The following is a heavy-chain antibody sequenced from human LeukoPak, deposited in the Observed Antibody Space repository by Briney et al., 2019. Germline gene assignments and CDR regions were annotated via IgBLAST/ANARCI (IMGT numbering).Heavy chain of an antibody. V-gene: IGHV3-21*01. Sequence: GGSLRLSCAASGFTFSSYSMNWVRQAPGKGLEWVSSISTSSSYIYYADSVKGRFTVSRDNARKSLYLQMNSLRADDTAVYYCARGASVVAGSDNAFDIWGQGTMVTVSS. D-gene: IGHD6-19*01. CDR1: GFTFSSYS. CDR2: ISTSSSYI. CDR3: ARGASVVAGSDNAFDI. J-gene: IGHJ3*02.